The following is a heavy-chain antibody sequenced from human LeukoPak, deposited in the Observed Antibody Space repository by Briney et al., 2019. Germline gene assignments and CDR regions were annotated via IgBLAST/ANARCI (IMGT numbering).Heavy chain of an antibody. CDR2: IYHSGST. Sequence: KTSGTLSLTCAVSGGSISSSNWWSWVRQRPGEGLEWIGEIYHSGSTNYNPSPKSRVTISVDKSKNQFSLKLSSVTAADTAVYYCARVGVRSSWYLDYWAQGTLVTVSS. CDR1: GGSISSSNW. V-gene: IGHV4-4*02. J-gene: IGHJ4*02. D-gene: IGHD6-13*01. CDR3: ARVGVRSSWYLDY.